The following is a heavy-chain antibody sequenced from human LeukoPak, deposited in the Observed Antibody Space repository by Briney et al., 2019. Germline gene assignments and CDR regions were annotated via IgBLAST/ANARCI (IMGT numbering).Heavy chain of an antibody. V-gene: IGHV3-53*01. D-gene: IGHD2-15*01. CDR1: GFTVSSNY. CDR2: IYSGGST. J-gene: IGHJ4*02. CDR3: ATGYCSGGSCYKGGFYFDY. Sequence: GGSLRLSCAASGFTVSSNYMSWVRQAPGKGLEWVSVIYSGGSTYYADSVKGRFTISRDNSKNMLYLRMNSLRAEDTAVYYCATGYCSGGSCYKGGFYFDYWGQGTLVTVSS.